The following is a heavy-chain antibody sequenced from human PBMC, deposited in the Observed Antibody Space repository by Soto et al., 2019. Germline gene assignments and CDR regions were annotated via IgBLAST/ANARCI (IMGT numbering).Heavy chain of an antibody. V-gene: IGHV3-53*01. CDR1: GLSVVGSY. CDR2: VYPDDNT. D-gene: IGHD3-3*01. Sequence: GGYLRLSCAASGLSVVGSYMNWFRQSEQKGLEWISVVYPDDNTYYAESVRGRFTISRDRSKNTVSLQMNSLRAEDTAVYYCARLPGVFYYDNGDYDFLDFCGQGTLVTVS. CDR3: ARLPGVFYYDNGDYDFLDF. J-gene: IGHJ4*02.